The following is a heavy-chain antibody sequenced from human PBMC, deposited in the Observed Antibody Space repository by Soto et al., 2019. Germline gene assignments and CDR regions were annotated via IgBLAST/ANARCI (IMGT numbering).Heavy chain of an antibody. CDR1: GGTFSSYA. J-gene: IGHJ4*02. V-gene: IGHV1-69*06. CDR3: PRDRGVVTMDYFDY. Sequence: QVQLVQSGAEVKKPGSSVKVSCKASGGTFSSYAISWVRQAPGQGLEWMGGIIPIFGTANYAQKFQGRVTITADKSTSTAYMELSSLGDEDTAVYYCPRDRGVVTMDYFDYWGQGTLVTVAS. CDR2: IIPIFGTA. D-gene: IGHD2-15*01.